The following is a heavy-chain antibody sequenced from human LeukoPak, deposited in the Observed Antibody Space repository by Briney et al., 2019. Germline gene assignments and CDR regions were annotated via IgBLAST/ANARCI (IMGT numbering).Heavy chain of an antibody. D-gene: IGHD5-18*01. CDR1: GLTFSNYW. J-gene: IGHJ4*02. Sequence: GESLQISCAASGLTFSNYWMHWVRQAPGKGLVWVSRINSDGSSTTYADSVKGRFTISRDNAKNTLFLQMNSLRAEDTAVYYCMRDYGGYNFDYWGQGTLVTVSS. CDR3: MRDYGGYNFDY. V-gene: IGHV3-74*01. CDR2: INSDGSST.